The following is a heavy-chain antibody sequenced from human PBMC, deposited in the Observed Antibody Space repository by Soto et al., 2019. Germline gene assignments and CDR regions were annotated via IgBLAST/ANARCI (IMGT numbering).Heavy chain of an antibody. J-gene: IGHJ4*02. Sequence: EVQLLESGGGLVQPGGSLGLSCAASGITISNYPMSWFRQAPGKGLDWVSGISGSGDRTYYADSAKGRFTISKDISRNSLSLQLDSLGVEDTAVYFCVKDDGGYPSTAPHWGQGTRVTVSS. V-gene: IGHV3-23*01. CDR2: ISGSGDRT. D-gene: IGHD3-22*01. CDR1: GITISNYP. CDR3: VKDDGGYPSTAPH.